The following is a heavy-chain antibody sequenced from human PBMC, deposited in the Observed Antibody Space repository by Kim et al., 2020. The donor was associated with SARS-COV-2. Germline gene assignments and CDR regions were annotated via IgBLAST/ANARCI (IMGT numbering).Heavy chain of an antibody. CDR2: IIPIFGTA. J-gene: IGHJ6*02. Sequence: SVKVSCKASGGTFSSYAISWVRQAPGQGLEWMGGIIPIFGTANYAQKFQGRVTITADESTSTAYMELSSLRSEDTAVYYCARAISGMGSGSYYKGMDVWGQGTTVTVSS. CDR3: ARAISGMGSGSYYKGMDV. D-gene: IGHD3-10*01. CDR1: GGTFSSYA. V-gene: IGHV1-69*13.